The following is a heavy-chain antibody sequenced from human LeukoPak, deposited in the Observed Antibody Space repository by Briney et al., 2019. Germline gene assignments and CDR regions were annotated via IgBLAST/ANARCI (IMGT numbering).Heavy chain of an antibody. D-gene: IGHD3-22*01. CDR3: ARVSSSGYHHRVYYYYGMDV. CDR2: ICYSGST. CDR1: GGSISSGDYY. J-gene: IGHJ6*02. Sequence: PSETLSLTCTVSGGSISSGDYYWSWIRQPPGKGLEWIGYICYSGSTYYNPSLKSRVTISVDTSKNQFSLKLSSVTAADTAVYYCARVSSSGYHHRVYYYYGMDVWGQGTTVTVSS. V-gene: IGHV4-30-4*01.